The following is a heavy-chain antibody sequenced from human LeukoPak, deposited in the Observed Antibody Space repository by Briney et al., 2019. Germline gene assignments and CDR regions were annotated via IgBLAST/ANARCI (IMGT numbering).Heavy chain of an antibody. D-gene: IGHD3-9*01. CDR1: GDSVSSYY. CDR2: IYYSGST. V-gene: IGHV4-59*02. Sequence: SETLSLTCTVSGDSVSSYYWSWIRQPPGKGLEWIGYIYYSGSTNYNPSLKSRVTISVDTSKNQFSLKLSSVTAADTAVYYCARASVRYFDLWYFDLWGRGTLVTVSS. CDR3: ARASVRYFDLWYFDL. J-gene: IGHJ2*01.